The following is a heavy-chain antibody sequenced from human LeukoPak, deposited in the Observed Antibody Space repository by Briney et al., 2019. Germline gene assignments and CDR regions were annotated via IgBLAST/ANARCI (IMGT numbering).Heavy chain of an antibody. CDR1: GFTFSSYA. J-gene: IGHJ4*02. D-gene: IGHD3-22*01. CDR3: AKDTYYYDSSGYYDY. Sequence: PGGSLRLSCAASGFTFSSYAMSWVRQAPGKGLEWVSAISGSGGSTYYADSVKGRFTIPRDNSKNTLYLQMNSLRAEDTAVYYCAKDTYYYDSSGYYDYWGQGTLVTVSS. V-gene: IGHV3-23*01. CDR2: ISGSGGST.